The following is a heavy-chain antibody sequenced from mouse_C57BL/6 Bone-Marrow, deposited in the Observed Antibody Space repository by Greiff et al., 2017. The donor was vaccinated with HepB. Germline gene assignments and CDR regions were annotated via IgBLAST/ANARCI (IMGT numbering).Heavy chain of an antibody. Sequence: VMLVESGAELARPGASVKLSCKASGYTFTSYGISWVKQRTGQGLEWIGEIYPGSGNTYYNEKFKGKATLTADKSSSTAYMELRSLTSADSAVYFCERDACWFAYWGQGTLVTVSA. CDR3: ERDACWFAY. V-gene: IGHV1-81*01. CDR1: GYTFTSYG. J-gene: IGHJ3*01. CDR2: IYPGSGNT.